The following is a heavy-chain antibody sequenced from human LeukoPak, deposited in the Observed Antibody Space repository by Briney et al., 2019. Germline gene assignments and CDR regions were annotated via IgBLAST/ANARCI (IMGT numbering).Heavy chain of an antibody. CDR2: IRGMGGST. CDR1: GFTFSSYA. V-gene: IGHV3-23*01. D-gene: IGHD2-2*01. CDR3: SIVVVPAAMNPVEWSPDI. J-gene: IGHJ3*02. Sequence: PGGSLRLSCAASGFTFSSYAMSWVRQAPGKGLECVSAIRGMGGSTYYADCVKGRFTISRDNSKNTLYLQINSPRAEDTAVYYCSIVVVPAAMNPVEWSPDIWGQGTIVTVSS.